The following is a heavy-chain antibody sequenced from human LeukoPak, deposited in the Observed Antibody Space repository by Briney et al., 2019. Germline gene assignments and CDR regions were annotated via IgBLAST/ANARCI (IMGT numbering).Heavy chain of an antibody. V-gene: IGHV4-61*02. CDR2: IYTSGTT. Sequence: SETLSLTCTVSGGSISSSSYYWGWIRQPPGKGLEWIGRIYTSGTTNYNPSLKSRVTISVDTSKNQFSLKLSSVTAADTAVYYCARARRMDNFDYWGQGTLVTVSS. J-gene: IGHJ4*02. CDR1: GGSISSSSYY. D-gene: IGHD3/OR15-3a*01. CDR3: ARARRMDNFDY.